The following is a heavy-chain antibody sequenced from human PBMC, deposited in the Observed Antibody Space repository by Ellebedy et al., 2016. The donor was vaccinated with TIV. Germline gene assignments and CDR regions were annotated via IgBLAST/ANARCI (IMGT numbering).Heavy chain of an antibody. CDR3: AKDRDDSSGYFSQFDY. Sequence: SLKISXAASGFSFDDYAMHWVRQAPGKGLEWVSGISWNSGSIGYADSVKGRFTISRDNAKNSLYLQMNSLRAEDTALYYRAKDRDDSSGYFSQFDYWGQGTLVTVSS. CDR2: ISWNSGSI. J-gene: IGHJ4*02. CDR1: GFSFDDYA. V-gene: IGHV3-9*01. D-gene: IGHD3-22*01.